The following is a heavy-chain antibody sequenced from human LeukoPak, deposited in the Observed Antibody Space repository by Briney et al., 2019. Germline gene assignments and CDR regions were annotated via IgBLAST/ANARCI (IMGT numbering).Heavy chain of an antibody. D-gene: IGHD6-19*01. J-gene: IGHJ5*02. CDR2: TYHSRST. CDR3: ARAGGIAVAGTARVWFDP. Sequence: PSQTLSLTCAVSGGSISSGGYSWSWIRQPPGKGLEWIGYTYHSRSTYYNPSLKSRVTISVDRSKDQFSLKLSSVTAADTAVYYCARAGGIAVAGTARVWFDPWGQGTLVTVSS. CDR1: GGSISSGGYS. V-gene: IGHV4-30-2*01.